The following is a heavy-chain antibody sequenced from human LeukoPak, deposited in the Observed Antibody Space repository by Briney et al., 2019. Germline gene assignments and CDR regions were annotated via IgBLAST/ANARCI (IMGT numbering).Heavy chain of an antibody. V-gene: IGHV3-9*01. CDR1: GFTFDDYA. CDR3: ARGVGVIAAAGTGGY. D-gene: IGHD6-13*01. J-gene: IGHJ4*02. Sequence: GGSLRLSCAASGFTFDDYAMHWVRQAPGKGLEWVSGISWNSGSIGYADSVKGRFTISRDNAKNSLYLQMNSLRAEDTAVYYCARGVGVIAAAGTGGYWGQGTLVTVSS. CDR2: ISWNSGSI.